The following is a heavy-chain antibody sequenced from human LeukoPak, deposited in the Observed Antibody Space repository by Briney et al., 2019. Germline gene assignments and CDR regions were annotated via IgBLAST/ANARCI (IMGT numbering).Heavy chain of an antibody. J-gene: IGHJ4*02. Sequence: GGTPRLSCAASGFTFTYGMSWVRQAPGKGLEWVSHISGSGDTTYYADSVKGRFTISRDNSKNMLYLQMNSLRAEDTAVYYCAKDSSVYHYDSRSLDYWGLGTLVTVSS. CDR3: AKDSSVYHYDSRSLDY. CDR1: GFTFTYG. D-gene: IGHD3-22*01. V-gene: IGHV3-23*01. CDR2: ISGSGDTT.